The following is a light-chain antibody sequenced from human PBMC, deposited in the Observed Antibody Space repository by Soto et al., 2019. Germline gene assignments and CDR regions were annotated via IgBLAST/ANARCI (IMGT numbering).Light chain of an antibody. CDR3: TSYTSSTAYV. CDR2: EVS. Sequence: QSALTQPASVSGSPGQSITISCTGTSGDVGGYNYVSWYQLHPGKAPKLMVYEVSNRPSGVSNRFSGSKSGNTASLTISGLQAEDEADYYCTSYTSSTAYVFGTGIKVTVL. J-gene: IGLJ1*01. V-gene: IGLV2-14*01. CDR1: SGDVGGYNY.